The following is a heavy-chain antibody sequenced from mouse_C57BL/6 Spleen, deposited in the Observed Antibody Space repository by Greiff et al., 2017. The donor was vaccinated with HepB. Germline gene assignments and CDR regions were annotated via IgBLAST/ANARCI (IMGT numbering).Heavy chain of an antibody. Sequence: EVHLVESGGGLVKPGGSLKLSCAASGFTFSDYGMHWVRQAPEKGLEWVAYISSGSSTIYYADTVKGRFTISRDNAKNTLFLQMTSLSSEDTAMYYCAAPNYFDDWGQGTTLTVSS. J-gene: IGHJ2*01. CDR3: AAPNYFDD. CDR1: GFTFSDYG. V-gene: IGHV5-17*01. CDR2: ISSGSSTI.